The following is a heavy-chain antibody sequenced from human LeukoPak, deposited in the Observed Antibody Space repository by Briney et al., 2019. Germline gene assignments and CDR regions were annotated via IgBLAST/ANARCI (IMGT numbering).Heavy chain of an antibody. D-gene: IGHD4-17*01. CDR1: GFTFSSYA. Sequence: GGSLRLSCAASGFTFSSYAMTWVRQAPGKGLEWVSAISGSGGSTYYADSVKGRFTISRDNAKNSLYLQMNSLRAEDTAVYYCARGGTVTNARFGYWGQGTLVTVSS. J-gene: IGHJ4*02. CDR2: ISGSGGST. CDR3: ARGGTVTNARFGY. V-gene: IGHV3-23*01.